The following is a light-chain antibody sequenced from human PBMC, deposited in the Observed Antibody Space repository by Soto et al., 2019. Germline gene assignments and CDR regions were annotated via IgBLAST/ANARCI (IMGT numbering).Light chain of an antibody. J-gene: IGLJ2*01. CDR1: SSDVGGYNY. CDR3: SSFAGTNNLV. Sequence: QSALTQPPSASGSPGQSVTISCTGTSSDVGGYNYVSCYQQHPGKATNLMISEVSKRPSVVPDRFSGSKSGTTASLIVSGLPADDAADYYCSSFAGTNNLVFGGGTKLTVL. V-gene: IGLV2-8*01. CDR2: EVS.